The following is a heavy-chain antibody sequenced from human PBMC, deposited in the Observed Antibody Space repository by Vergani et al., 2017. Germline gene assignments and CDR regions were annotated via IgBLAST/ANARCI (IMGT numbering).Heavy chain of an antibody. CDR3: AREYSSTSGRAFDF. J-gene: IGHJ3*01. V-gene: IGHV3-74*03. CDR2: IKSDGSIT. D-gene: IGHD2-2*01. Sequence: DVHLAESGGGFFQPGGSLRLSCSASGFSLNSYWMHWVRQVPGKGLLWVSRIKSDGSITAYADSVKGRFTISRDNAQNTLYLQMNSLRVEDTGVYYCAREYSSTSGRAFDFWGQGTKVTVSS. CDR1: GFSLNSYW.